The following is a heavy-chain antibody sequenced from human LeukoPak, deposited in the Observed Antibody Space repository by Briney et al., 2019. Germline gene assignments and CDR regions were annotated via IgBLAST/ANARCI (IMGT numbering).Heavy chain of an antibody. J-gene: IGHJ5*02. Sequence: ASVKVSCKASGYTFTSYGISWVRQAPGQGLEWMGWISAYNGNTNYAQKLQGRVTMTTDTSTSTAYMELRSLRSDDTAVYYCARVLAADSRVLLWFGELQYNWFDPWGQGTLVTVSS. CDR1: GYTFTSYG. V-gene: IGHV1-18*01. CDR3: ARVLAADSRVLLWFGELQYNWFDP. CDR2: ISAYNGNT. D-gene: IGHD3-10*01.